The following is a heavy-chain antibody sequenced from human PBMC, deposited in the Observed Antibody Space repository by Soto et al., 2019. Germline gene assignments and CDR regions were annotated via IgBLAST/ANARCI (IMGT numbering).Heavy chain of an antibody. CDR1: GYKFTNYW. CDR3: AIVTAETAYHYFDF. D-gene: IGHD1-1*01. V-gene: IGHV5-10-1*01. Sequence: LKISCKGPGYKFTNYWLSWVRQTPAKGLEWMGRIDPSDPYINYSPSFRGHVTISIDDSISTAHLQWSSLKASDTASYYCAIVTAETAYHYFDFWGQGTLVTVSS. CDR2: IDPSDPYI. J-gene: IGHJ4*02.